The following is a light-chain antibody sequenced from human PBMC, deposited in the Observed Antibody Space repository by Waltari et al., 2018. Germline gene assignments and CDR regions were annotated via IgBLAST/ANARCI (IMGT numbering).Light chain of an antibody. Sequence: QSVLTQPPSMSGAPGQKVTIPCTGGSSNFGAGYDVHWYQQFPGPAPKLLIFGTTSRAAGVPGRFSGSKSGTAASLAIAGLQSEDEAVYYCQSFDSSLSASVFGGGTKLTVL. CDR3: QSFDSSLSASV. CDR1: SSNFGAGYD. J-gene: IGLJ3*02. V-gene: IGLV1-40*01. CDR2: GTT.